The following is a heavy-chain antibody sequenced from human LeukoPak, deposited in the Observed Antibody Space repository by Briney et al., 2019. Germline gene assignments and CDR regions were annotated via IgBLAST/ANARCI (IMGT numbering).Heavy chain of an antibody. J-gene: IGHJ3*02. CDR1: GFHFSRYS. Sequence: GWSLRLSCAASGFHFSRYSMNWVRQATGKGLEWDSSISSSSSYIYYADSVKSRFTIYRDNAKNSLYLQMNSLRAEDTAVYYCARDPTYSSSPKDAFDIWGQGTMVTVSS. V-gene: IGHV3-21*01. CDR2: ISSSSSYI. CDR3: ARDPTYSSSPKDAFDI. D-gene: IGHD6-6*01.